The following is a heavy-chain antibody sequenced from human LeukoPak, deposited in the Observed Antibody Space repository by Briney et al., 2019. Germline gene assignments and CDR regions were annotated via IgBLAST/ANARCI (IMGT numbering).Heavy chain of an antibody. CDR3: ARGGNYYDTIDP. CDR2: IKQDGSEK. CDR1: GFTFSSYW. J-gene: IGHJ5*02. V-gene: IGHV3-7*01. Sequence: GGSLGLSCAASGFTFSSYWMSWVRQAPGKGLEWVANIKQDGSEKYYVDSVKGRFTISRDNAKSSLYLQMNSLRAEDTAVYYCARGGNYYDTIDPWGQGTLVTVSS. D-gene: IGHD3-22*01.